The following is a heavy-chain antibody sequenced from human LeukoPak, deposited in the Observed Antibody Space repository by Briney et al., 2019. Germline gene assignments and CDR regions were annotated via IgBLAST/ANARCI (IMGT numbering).Heavy chain of an antibody. Sequence: GGSLRLSCAASGFTVSSNYMSWVRQAPGKGLEWVSIIYSGGSTYFADSVKGRFTISRDNSKNTLYLQMTGLRAADTAIYYCAKPGFNYGDAFDIWGRGTMVIVSS. J-gene: IGHJ3*02. D-gene: IGHD5-18*01. CDR1: GFTVSSNY. CDR3: AKPGFNYGDAFDI. V-gene: IGHV3-53*01. CDR2: IYSGGST.